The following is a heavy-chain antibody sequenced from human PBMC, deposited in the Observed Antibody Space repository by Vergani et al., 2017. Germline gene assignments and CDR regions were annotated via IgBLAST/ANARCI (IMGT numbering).Heavy chain of an antibody. Sequence: QVQLPESGPGLVKPWETLSLTCSVSGGSINNYYCSWIRQTAGKGLEWIGRVYSTGTTNYNPSLKSRIAISVDVSKNQFSLRLDSVTVADTAVYYCARESYNFGYMEVWGKGTSVTVSS. D-gene: IGHD5-18*01. V-gene: IGHV4-4*07. CDR2: VYSTGTT. CDR3: ARESYNFGYMEV. J-gene: IGHJ6*03. CDR1: GGSINNYY.